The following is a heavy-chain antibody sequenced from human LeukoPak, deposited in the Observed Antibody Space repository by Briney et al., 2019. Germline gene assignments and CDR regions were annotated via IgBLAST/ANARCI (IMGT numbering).Heavy chain of an antibody. CDR2: T. J-gene: IGHJ4*02. V-gene: IGHV3-53*01. CDR3: ARDLEMAAITSDY. Sequence: TYYGASVKGRFTISRDNSKNTLYLQMNSLRAEDTAVYYCARDLEMAAITSDYWGQGALVTVSS. D-gene: IGHD5-24*01.